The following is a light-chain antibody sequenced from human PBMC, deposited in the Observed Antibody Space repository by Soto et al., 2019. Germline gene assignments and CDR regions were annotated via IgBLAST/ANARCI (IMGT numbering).Light chain of an antibody. J-gene: IGLJ1*01. CDR1: SSDVGGYNY. Sequence: QSVLTQPPSASGSPGQSVTISCTGTSSDVGGYNYVSWYQQHPGKAPKLMIYEVSKRPSGVPDRFSGSKSGNTASLTVSGLQAKDEADYYCSSHAGSKRVFGTGTKVTVL. CDR3: SSHAGSKRV. CDR2: EVS. V-gene: IGLV2-8*01.